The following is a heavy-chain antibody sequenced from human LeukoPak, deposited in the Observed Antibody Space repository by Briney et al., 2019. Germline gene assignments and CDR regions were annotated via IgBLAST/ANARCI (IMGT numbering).Heavy chain of an antibody. CDR2: ISSSGSTV. J-gene: IGHJ2*01. CDR3: ARAGFRSGPWYFDL. CDR1: GFTFSDYY. V-gene: IGHV3-11*01. Sequence: GGSLRLSCAASGFTFSDYYMSWIRQAPGKGLEWVSYISSSGSTVYYADSVKGRFTISRDSAKNSLYLQMNSLRAEDTAVYYCARAGFRSGPWYFDLWGRGTLVTVSS. D-gene: IGHD6-25*01.